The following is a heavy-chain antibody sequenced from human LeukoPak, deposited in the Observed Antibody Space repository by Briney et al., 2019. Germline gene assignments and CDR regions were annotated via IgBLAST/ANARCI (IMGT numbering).Heavy chain of an antibody. CDR1: GFTFTSAW. Sequence: PGGSLRLSSAASGFTFTSAWMSWLRQTPEKGLEWVAHMNEDGSGRFYADSAKGRFTISRDDTQNSVYLQMNSLRVEDTAVYYCAAWFGESVPWGQGTLVTVSS. D-gene: IGHD3-10*01. CDR2: MNEDGSGR. V-gene: IGHV3-7*01. CDR3: AAWFGESVP. J-gene: IGHJ5*02.